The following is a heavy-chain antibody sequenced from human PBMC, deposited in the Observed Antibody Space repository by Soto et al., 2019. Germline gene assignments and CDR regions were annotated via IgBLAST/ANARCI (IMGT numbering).Heavy chain of an antibody. CDR3: ARRKILSWFDP. V-gene: IGHV4-39*01. CDR2: IYYSGST. Sequence: SETLSLTCTGAGGSISSSSYYWGWIRQPPGKGLEWIGSIYYSGSTYYNPSLKSRVTISVDTSKNQFSLKLSSVTAADTAVYYCARRKILSWFDPWGQGTLVTAPQ. J-gene: IGHJ5*02. CDR1: GGSISSSSYY. D-gene: IGHD3-3*01.